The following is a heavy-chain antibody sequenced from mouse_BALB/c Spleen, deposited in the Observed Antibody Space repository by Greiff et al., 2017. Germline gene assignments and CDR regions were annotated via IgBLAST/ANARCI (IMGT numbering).Heavy chain of an antibody. V-gene: IGHV3-2*02. J-gene: IGHJ1*01. CDR3: AREKTTATNWYFDV. CDR2: ISYSGST. Sequence: EVQLQQSGPGLVKPSQSLSLTCTVTGYSITSDYAWNWIRQFPGNKLEWMGYISYSGSTSYNPSLKSRISITRDTSKNQFFLQLNSVTTEDTATYYCAREKTTATNWYFDVWGAGTTVTVSS. D-gene: IGHD1-2*01. CDR1: GYSITSDYA.